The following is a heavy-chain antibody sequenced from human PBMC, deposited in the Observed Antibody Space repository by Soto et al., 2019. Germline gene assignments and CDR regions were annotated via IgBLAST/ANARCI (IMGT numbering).Heavy chain of an antibody. CDR1: GYDFTTYG. V-gene: IGHV1-18*01. J-gene: IGHJ4*02. CDR2: ISAHNGNT. CDR3: ARGMYGDY. D-gene: IGHD2-8*01. Sequence: QVHLVQSGAEVKKPGASVKVSCKGSGYDFTTYGITWVRQAPGQGLEWMAWISAHNGNTDYAQKLQGRVTVTRDTSTSTAYMELRSLRSDDTAVYYCARGMYGDYWGQGALVTVS.